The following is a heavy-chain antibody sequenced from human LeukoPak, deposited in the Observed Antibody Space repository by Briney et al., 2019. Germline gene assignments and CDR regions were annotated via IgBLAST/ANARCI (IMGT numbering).Heavy chain of an antibody. V-gene: IGHV4-59*08. D-gene: IGHD6-19*01. CDR1: GGSISSYY. Sequence: SETLSLTCTVSGGSISSYYWSWIRQPPGKGLEWLGYIYYSGSTNYNPSLKSRVTISVDTSKNQFSLKLSSVTAADTAVYYCARSGIAVAGSLFDYWGQGTLVTVSS. CDR2: IYYSGST. CDR3: ARSGIAVAGSLFDY. J-gene: IGHJ4*02.